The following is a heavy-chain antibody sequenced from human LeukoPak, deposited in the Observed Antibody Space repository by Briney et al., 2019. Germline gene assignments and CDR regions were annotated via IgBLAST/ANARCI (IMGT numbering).Heavy chain of an antibody. Sequence: SQTLSLTCTVSGGSISSGGYYWSWIRQHPGKGLEWIGYIYYSGSTYYNPSLKSRVTISVDTSKNQFSLKLSSVTAADTAVYYCARSNRGPHTAMPVGYYYYGMDVWGQRTTVTVSS. CDR2: IYYSGST. CDR3: ARSNRGPHTAMPVGYYYYGMDV. J-gene: IGHJ6*02. V-gene: IGHV4-30-4*08. CDR1: GGSISSGGYY. D-gene: IGHD5-18*01.